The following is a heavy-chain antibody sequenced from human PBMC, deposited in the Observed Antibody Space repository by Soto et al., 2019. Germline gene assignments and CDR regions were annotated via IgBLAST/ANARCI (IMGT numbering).Heavy chain of an antibody. V-gene: IGHV1-18*01. J-gene: IGHJ4*02. CDR3: ARGRYEDY. Sequence: QVHLVQSGAEVKKPGASVKVSCKGSGYAFTTYGITWVRQAPGQGLEWMGWISAHNGNTNYAQKLQGRGTVTRDTSTSTAYMELRSLRSDDTPVYYCARGRYEDYWGQGALVTVSS. CDR2: ISAHNGNT. CDR1: GYAFTTYG. D-gene: IGHD1-1*01.